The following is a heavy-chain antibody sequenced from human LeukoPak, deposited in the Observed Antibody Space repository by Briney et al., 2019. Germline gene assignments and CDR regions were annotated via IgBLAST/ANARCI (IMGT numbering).Heavy chain of an antibody. V-gene: IGHV3-7*01. CDR3: AKETVEGELLGLDY. CDR1: GFTFSSYW. J-gene: IGHJ4*02. CDR2: IKQDGSEK. D-gene: IGHD1-26*01. Sequence: GGSLRLSCAASGFTFSSYWMSWAPRAPGRGREWVANIKQDGSEKYYVDSVKGRFTISRDNSKNTLFLQMNSLRSEDTAVYYCAKETVEGELLGLDYWGQGTLVTVSS.